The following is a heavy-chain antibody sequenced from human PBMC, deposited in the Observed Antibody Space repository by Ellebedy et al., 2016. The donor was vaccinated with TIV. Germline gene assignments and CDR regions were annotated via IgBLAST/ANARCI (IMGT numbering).Heavy chain of an antibody. J-gene: IGHJ6*02. CDR2: INSDGSST. CDR1: GFAFSSRW. CDR3: GRDDRYGLEV. V-gene: IGHV3-74*01. Sequence: PGGSLRLSCVASGFAFSSRWIHWVRQAPGKGLVWVSHINSDGSSTTYADSVKGRFTISRDNAKDTVYLQMNSLRAEDTAVYYCGRDDRYGLEVWGQGTTVIVSS.